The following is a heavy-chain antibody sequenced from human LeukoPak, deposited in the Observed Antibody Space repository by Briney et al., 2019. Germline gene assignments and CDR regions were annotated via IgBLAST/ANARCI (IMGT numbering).Heavy chain of an antibody. D-gene: IGHD2-15*01. J-gene: IGHJ4*02. CDR1: GFTFSSYW. V-gene: IGHV3-7*01. CDR3: AKDRVVARLYYFDY. Sequence: GGSLRLSCAASGFTFSSYWMSWVRQAPGKGLEWVANIKQDGSEKYYVDSVKGRFTISRDNAKNSLYLQMNSLRAEDTAVYYCAKDRVVARLYYFDYWGQGTLVTVSS. CDR2: IKQDGSEK.